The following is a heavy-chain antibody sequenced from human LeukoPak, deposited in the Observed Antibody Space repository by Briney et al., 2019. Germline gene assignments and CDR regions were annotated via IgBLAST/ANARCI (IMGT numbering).Heavy chain of an antibody. CDR2: INHSGST. J-gene: IGHJ3*02. Sequence: SETLSLTCAVYGGSFSGYYWSWLRQPPGKGLEWIGEINHSGSTNYNPSLKSRVTIPVDTSKNQFSLKLSSVTAADTAVYYCARVYDFLWGSYRFSDAFDIWGQGTMVTVSS. CDR1: GGSFSGYY. V-gene: IGHV4-34*01. CDR3: ARVYDFLWGSYRFSDAFDI. D-gene: IGHD3-16*02.